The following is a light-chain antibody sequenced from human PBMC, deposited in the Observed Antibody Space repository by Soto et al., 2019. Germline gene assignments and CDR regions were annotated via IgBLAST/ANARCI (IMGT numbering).Light chain of an antibody. V-gene: IGKV1-5*03. CDR2: MAS. CDR3: XQYSTPPWT. J-gene: IGKJ1*01. Sequence: DIQMTQSPSTLSASVGDRVTITCRASQTISMWLAWYQQKPGKAPELLIYMASNLKSGVPSRFSGSGSGTEFTLTISGLQADDFATFYCXQYSTPPWTFGHGTRVEIK. CDR1: QTISMW.